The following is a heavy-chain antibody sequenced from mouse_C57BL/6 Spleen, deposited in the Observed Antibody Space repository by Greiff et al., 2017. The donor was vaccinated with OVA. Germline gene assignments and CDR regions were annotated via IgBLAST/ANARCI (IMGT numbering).Heavy chain of an antibody. V-gene: IGHV1-61*01. D-gene: IGHD2-12*01. CDR2: IYPSDSET. CDR3: ARSDYTLCDY. J-gene: IGHJ2*01. Sequence: QVQLQQPGAELVRPGSSVKLSCKASGYTFTSYWMDWVKQRPGQGLEWIGNIYPSDSETHYNQKFKDKATLTVDKSSSTAYMQLSSLTSEDSAVYYCARSDYTLCDYWGQGTTLTVSS. CDR1: GYTFTSYW.